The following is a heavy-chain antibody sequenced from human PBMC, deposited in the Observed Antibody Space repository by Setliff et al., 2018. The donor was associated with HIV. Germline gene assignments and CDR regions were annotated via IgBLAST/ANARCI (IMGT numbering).Heavy chain of an antibody. CDR3: ARHTVFVRYFDH. Sequence: SETLSLTCTLSGFSISSDGFYWNWIRQRPGKGLEWIGYIFGSGITYYNPSLKSRLRISVDTSKNQFSLSLTSVTAADTAVYYCARHTVFVRYFDHWGQGMLVTVSS. V-gene: IGHV4-31*03. D-gene: IGHD2-2*02. J-gene: IGHJ4*02. CDR1: GFSISSDGFY. CDR2: IFGSGIT.